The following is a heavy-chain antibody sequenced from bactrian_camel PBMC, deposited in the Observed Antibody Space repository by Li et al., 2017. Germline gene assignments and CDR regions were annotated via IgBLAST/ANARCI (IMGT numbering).Heavy chain of an antibody. CDR3: ATPFPMTMGWHQLHYKY. V-gene: IGHV3S53*01. D-gene: IGHD5*01. J-gene: IGHJ4*01. Sequence: HVQLVESGGGSVQPGGSLRLSCVPSGPLYNSYCMGWFRQAPGKEREWVARTISDGPTVVADSLLGRFTISSDNAKHTVTLQMNSLKPEDTAVYYCATPFPMTMGWHQLHYKYWGQGTQVTVS. CDR1: GPLYNSYC. CDR2: TISDGPT.